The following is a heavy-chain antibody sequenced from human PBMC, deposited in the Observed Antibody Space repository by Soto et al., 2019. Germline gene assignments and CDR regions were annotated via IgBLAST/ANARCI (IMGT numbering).Heavy chain of an antibody. Sequence: QVQLVESGGGVVQPGRSLRLSCAASGFTFSSYGMHWVRQAPGKGLEWVAVISYDGSNKYYADSVKGRFTISRDNSKNTRDLQMNSLGAEVTAVYYCAKDAGIAVAGTLLSFWGQETMVTVSS. CDR1: GFTFSSYG. CDR3: AKDAGIAVAGTLLSF. CDR2: ISYDGSNK. V-gene: IGHV3-30*18. J-gene: IGHJ3*01. D-gene: IGHD6-19*01.